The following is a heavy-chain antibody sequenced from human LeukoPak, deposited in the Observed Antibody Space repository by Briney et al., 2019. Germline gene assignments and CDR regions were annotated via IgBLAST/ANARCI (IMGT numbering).Heavy chain of an antibody. D-gene: IGHD3/OR15-3a*01. Sequence: GGSLRLSCAASGFTFSSNYMSWVRQAPGKGLEWVSVIYSGGSTYYADSVKGRFTISRDNSKNTLYLQMNSLRAEDTAVYYCARDGLGTYDAFDIWGQGTMVTVSS. V-gene: IGHV3-66*02. J-gene: IGHJ3*02. CDR3: ARDGLGTYDAFDI. CDR1: GFTFSSNY. CDR2: IYSGGST.